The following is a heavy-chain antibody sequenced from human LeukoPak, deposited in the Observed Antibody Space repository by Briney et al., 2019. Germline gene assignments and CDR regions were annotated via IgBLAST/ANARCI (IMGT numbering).Heavy chain of an antibody. D-gene: IGHD2-2*01. CDR3: ARGHCSSTSCYHFDY. CDR1: GYTFTSYG. V-gene: IGHV1-18*01. CDR2: ISAYNGNT. J-gene: IGHJ4*02. Sequence: ASVKVSCKASGYTFTSYGISWVRQAPGQGLEWMGWISAYNGNTNYAQKLQGRVTMTTDTSTSTAYMELRSLRSDDTAVYYCARGHCSSTSCYHFDYWGQGTLVTVSS.